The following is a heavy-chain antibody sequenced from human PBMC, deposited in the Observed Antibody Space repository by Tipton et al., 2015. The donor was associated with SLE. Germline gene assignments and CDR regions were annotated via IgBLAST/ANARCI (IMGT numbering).Heavy chain of an antibody. CDR2: IYSGGNT. J-gene: IGHJ6*03. CDR1: GITVSSNY. CDR3: ARDPPLRGMDV. Sequence: GSLRLSCAASGITVSSNYMNWVRQAPGKGLEWVSLIYSGGNTFYADSVKGRFTISRDNPKNMLYLQMNSLRAEDTAVYYCARDPPLRGMDVWGKGTTVTVSS. V-gene: IGHV3-66*01.